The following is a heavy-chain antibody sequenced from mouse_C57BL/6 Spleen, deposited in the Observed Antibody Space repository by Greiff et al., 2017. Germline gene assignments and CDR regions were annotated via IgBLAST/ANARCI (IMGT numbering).Heavy chain of an antibody. J-gene: IGHJ1*03. V-gene: IGHV8-12*01. CDR3: ARRVMTTVVPHWYFDV. D-gene: IGHD1-1*01. Sequence: QVTLKECGPGILQSSQTLSLTCSFSGFSLSTSGMGVSWIRQPSGKGLEWLAHIYWDDDKRYNPSLKSRLTISKDTSRNQVFLKITSVDTADTATYYCARRVMTTVVPHWYFDVWGTGTTVTVSS. CDR2: IYWDDDK. CDR1: GFSLSTSGMG.